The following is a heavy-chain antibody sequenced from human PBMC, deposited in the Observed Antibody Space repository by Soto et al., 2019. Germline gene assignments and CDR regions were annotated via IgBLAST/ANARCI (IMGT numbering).Heavy chain of an antibody. D-gene: IGHD3-10*01. CDR1: GGTFSSYA. CDR2: IIPIFGTA. CDR3: AREGDYYGSGSYPYYYGMDV. Sequence: ASVKVSCKASGGTFSSYAISWVRQASGQGLEWMGGIIPIFGTANYAQKFQGRVTITADESTSTAYMELSSLRSEDTAVYYCAREGDYYGSGSYPYYYGMDVWGQGTTVTVSS. J-gene: IGHJ6*02. V-gene: IGHV1-69*13.